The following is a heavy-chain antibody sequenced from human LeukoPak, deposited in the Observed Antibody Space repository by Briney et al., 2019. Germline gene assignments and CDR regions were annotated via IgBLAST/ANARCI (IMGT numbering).Heavy chain of an antibody. CDR2: IWYDGSNK. Sequence: GGSLRLSCAASGFTFSSYGMHWVRQAPGKGLEWVAVIWYDGSNKYYADSVKGRFTISRDNSKNTLYLQMNSLRAEDTAVYYCARDGDPGDFWTPYGMDVWGQGTTVTVSS. J-gene: IGHJ6*02. D-gene: IGHD3-3*01. V-gene: IGHV3-33*01. CDR3: ARDGDPGDFWTPYGMDV. CDR1: GFTFSSYG.